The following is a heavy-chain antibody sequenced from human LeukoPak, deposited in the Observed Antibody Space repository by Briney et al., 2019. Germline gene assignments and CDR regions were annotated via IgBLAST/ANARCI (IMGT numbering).Heavy chain of an antibody. J-gene: IGHJ6*03. CDR2: ISYSGTP. V-gene: IGHV4-34*01. D-gene: IGHD6-19*01. Sequence: SETLSLTCDVHGDSFSGFYWTWVRPAPGKGLEWIGEISYSGTPRYHPSLNSRLTITLDTSQKKISLTLSPVTAADTAVYFCVRGNVKHYHSVADEYYYYMDVWGKGTAVIVSS. CDR3: VRGNVKHYHSVADEYYYYMDV. CDR1: GDSFSGFY.